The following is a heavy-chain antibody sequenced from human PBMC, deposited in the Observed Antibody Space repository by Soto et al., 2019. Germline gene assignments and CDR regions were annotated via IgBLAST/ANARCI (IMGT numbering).Heavy chain of an antibody. V-gene: IGHV3-30*18. J-gene: IGHJ4*02. Sequence: QVQLVESGGGVVQPGRSLRLSCAASGFTFSSYGMHWVRQAPGKGLEWVAVISYDGSNKYYADSVKGRFTISRDNSKNTLYLQMNSLRAEDTAVYYCAKTGDYYDSSGYYYVRVGYFDYWGQGTLVTVSS. D-gene: IGHD3-22*01. CDR3: AKTGDYYDSSGYYYVRVGYFDY. CDR1: GFTFSSYG. CDR2: ISYDGSNK.